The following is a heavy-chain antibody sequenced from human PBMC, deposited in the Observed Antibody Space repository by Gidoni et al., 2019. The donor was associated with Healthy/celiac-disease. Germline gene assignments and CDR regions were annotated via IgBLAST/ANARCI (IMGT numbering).Heavy chain of an antibody. Sequence: QVQLVESGGGVVQPGRSLRLSCAASGFTFISYGMHWVRQAPGKGLEWVEVISYDGSNKYYADSVKGRFTISRDNSKNTLYLQMNSLRAEDTAVYYCAKEMITFGGVTYAFDIWGQGTMVTVSS. V-gene: IGHV3-30*18. CDR1: GFTFISYG. CDR2: ISYDGSNK. J-gene: IGHJ3*02. D-gene: IGHD3-16*01. CDR3: AKEMITFGGVTYAFDI.